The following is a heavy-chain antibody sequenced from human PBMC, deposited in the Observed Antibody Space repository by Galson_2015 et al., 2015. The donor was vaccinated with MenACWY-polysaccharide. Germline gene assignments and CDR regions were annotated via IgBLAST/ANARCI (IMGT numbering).Heavy chain of an antibody. J-gene: IGHJ6*02. CDR3: AKDHGELHYYCLDV. Sequence: SLRLSCAASGFTFSSYSMNWVRQAPGKGLEWVSSISSSSSYIYYADSVKGRFTISRDNAKNSLYLQMNSMRAEDTAVYYCAKDHGELHYYCLDVWGQGTPVTVSS. D-gene: IGHD3-10*01. CDR1: GFTFSSYS. CDR2: ISSSSSYI. V-gene: IGHV3-21*01.